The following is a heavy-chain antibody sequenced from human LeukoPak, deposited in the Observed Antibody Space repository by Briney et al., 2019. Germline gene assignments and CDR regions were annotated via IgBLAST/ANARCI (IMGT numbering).Heavy chain of an antibody. J-gene: IGHJ4*02. V-gene: IGHV4-59*01. D-gene: IGHD3-3*02. CDR2: IYYSGST. CDR1: GGSISSYS. CDR3: ARGILGRYYFDY. Sequence: SETLSLTCTDSGGSISSYSWSLIRQPPRQRLAWIGYIYYSGSTNYNPSLKSRVTISVDTSKNQFSLKLTSVTAADTAVYYCARGILGRYYFDYWGQGTLVTVSS.